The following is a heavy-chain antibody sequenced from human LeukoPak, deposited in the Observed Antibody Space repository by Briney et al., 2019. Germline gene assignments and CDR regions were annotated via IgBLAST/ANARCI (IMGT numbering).Heavy chain of an antibody. Sequence: PGGSLRLSCAASGFTFSSYAMSGVRQAPGKGLEWVSAISGSGGSTYYADSVKGRFTISRDNSKNTLYLQTNSLRAEDTAVYYCAKDLGTVTSSDPWGQGTLVTVSS. J-gene: IGHJ5*02. CDR2: ISGSGGST. CDR3: AKDLGTVTSSDP. CDR1: GFTFSSYA. D-gene: IGHD4-17*01. V-gene: IGHV3-23*01.